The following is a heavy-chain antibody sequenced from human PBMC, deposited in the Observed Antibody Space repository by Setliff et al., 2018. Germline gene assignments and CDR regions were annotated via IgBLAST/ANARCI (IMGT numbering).Heavy chain of an antibody. CDR2: LHTSGST. J-gene: IGHJ4*02. Sequence: SETLSLTCAASGGSLNSGSYYWSWIRQSTERGLEWLGRLHTSGSTTYNPALNSRVTISVDTSTNQFSLKMTSVTAADTALYYCAGTPARGTTWLSPFDYWGQGTLVTVS. CDR1: GGSLNSGSYY. V-gene: IGHV4-61*02. D-gene: IGHD5-12*01. CDR3: AGTPARGTTWLSPFDY.